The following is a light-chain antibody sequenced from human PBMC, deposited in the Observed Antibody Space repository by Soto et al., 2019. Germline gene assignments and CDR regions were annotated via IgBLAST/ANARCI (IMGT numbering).Light chain of an antibody. Sequence: DIVMTQSPDSLAVSLGERATINCKSSQSVLYSSNNKNYLAWYQQKPGQPKLLIYWASTRESGVPDRFSGSGSGTDFTLTISSLQAEDVAVYYCQQYYSTPLTFGGGTKVEIK. CDR2: WAS. V-gene: IGKV4-1*01. CDR3: QQYYSTPLT. CDR1: QSVLYSSNNKNY. J-gene: IGKJ4*01.